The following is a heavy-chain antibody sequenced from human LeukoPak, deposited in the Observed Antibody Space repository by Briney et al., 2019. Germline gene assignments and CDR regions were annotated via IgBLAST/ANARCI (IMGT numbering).Heavy chain of an antibody. V-gene: IGHV3-30*02. Sequence: GGSLRLSXAASGFTFSSYGMHWVRQAPGKGLEWVAFIRYDGSNKYYADSVKGRFTISRDNSKNTLYLQMNSLRAEDTAVYYCAKAMQGTYDFWSKDYYYMDVWGKGTTVTVSS. D-gene: IGHD3-3*01. CDR3: AKAMQGTYDFWSKDYYYMDV. CDR1: GFTFSSYG. J-gene: IGHJ6*03. CDR2: IRYDGSNK.